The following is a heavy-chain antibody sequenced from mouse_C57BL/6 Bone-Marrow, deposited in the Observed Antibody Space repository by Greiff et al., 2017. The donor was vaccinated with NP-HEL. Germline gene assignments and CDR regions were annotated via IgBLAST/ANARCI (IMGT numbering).Heavy chain of an antibody. Sequence: EVQLVESGGGLVKPGGSLKLSCAASGFTFSSYAMSWVRQTPEKRLEWVATISDGGSYTYYPDNVKGRFTISRDNAKNNLYLHMSHLKSEDTAMYYCARGVYYGSSYDYAMDYWGQGTSVTVSS. CDR1: GFTFSSYA. CDR3: ARGVYYGSSYDYAMDY. J-gene: IGHJ4*01. V-gene: IGHV5-4*01. CDR2: ISDGGSYT. D-gene: IGHD1-1*01.